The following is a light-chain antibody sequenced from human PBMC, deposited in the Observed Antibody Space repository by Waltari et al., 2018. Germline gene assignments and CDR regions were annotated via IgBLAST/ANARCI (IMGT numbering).Light chain of an antibody. V-gene: IGLV2-14*03. J-gene: IGLJ1*01. Sequence: QSALTQPASVSGSPGQSITISCTGTSSDVGGYNSVSWYQQHPGKAPKLMIYDVSNRPSGVSNRFSGSKSGNTASLTISGLQAEDEADYYCSSYTSSSTLYVFGTGTKVTVL. CDR3: SSYTSSSTLYV. CDR1: SSDVGGYNS. CDR2: DVS.